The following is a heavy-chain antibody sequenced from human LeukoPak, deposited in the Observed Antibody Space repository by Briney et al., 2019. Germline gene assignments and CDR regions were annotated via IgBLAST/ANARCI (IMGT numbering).Heavy chain of an antibody. Sequence: GGSLRLSCAASGFXFSSYAMHWVRQAPGKGLEWVSALSASGGTTYYADSVKGRFTISRDNSKNTLYLQMNSLRAEDTAVYYCAKLPREYCSSTSCPNWFDTWGQGTLVTVSS. CDR2: LSASGGTT. D-gene: IGHD2-2*01. V-gene: IGHV3-23*01. CDR1: GFXFSSYA. J-gene: IGHJ5*02. CDR3: AKLPREYCSSTSCPNWFDT.